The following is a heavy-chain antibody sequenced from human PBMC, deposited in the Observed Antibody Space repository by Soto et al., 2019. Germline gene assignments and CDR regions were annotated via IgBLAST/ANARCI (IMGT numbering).Heavy chain of an antibody. V-gene: IGHV3-15*07. CDR2: IKSKKDGGTT. J-gene: IGHJ4*02. Sequence: EVQLVESGGGLVKPGGSLRLSCADSGLTFSNAWMNWVRQAPGKGLEWVGRIKSKKDGGTTDYAAPVKGRFTISRDASKNTLYLQMNSLKTEDTAVYFCTTSLNYYGSGRIVYWGQGTLVTVSS. D-gene: IGHD3-10*01. CDR3: TTSLNYYGSGRIVY. CDR1: GLTFSNAW.